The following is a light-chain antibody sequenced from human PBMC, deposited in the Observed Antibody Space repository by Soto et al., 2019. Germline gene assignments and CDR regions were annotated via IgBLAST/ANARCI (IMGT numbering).Light chain of an antibody. V-gene: IGKV1-39*01. CDR2: AAS. J-gene: IGKJ1*01. CDR3: QQSYTTPIT. CDR1: QSIKNY. Sequence: DIQMTQSPSSLCASVGDRVTITCRASQSIKNYLNWYQQKPGKAPKLLIYAASSLQSGVPSRFSGSGSGTDFTLTISSLQPEDFATYYCQQSYTTPITFGQGTKVDIK.